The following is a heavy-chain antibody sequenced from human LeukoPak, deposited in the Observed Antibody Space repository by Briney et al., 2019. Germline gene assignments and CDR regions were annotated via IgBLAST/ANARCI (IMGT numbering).Heavy chain of an antibody. Sequence: GRSLRLSCAASGFTFSSYVMHWVRQAPGKGLEWVAVISYDGSNKYYADSVKGRFTISRDNAKNSLYLQMNSLRAEDTAVYYCARGTNFGEPIPYYFDYWGQGTLVTVSS. J-gene: IGHJ4*02. V-gene: IGHV3-30*03. CDR3: ARGTNFGEPIPYYFDY. CDR1: GFTFSSYV. D-gene: IGHD3-10*01. CDR2: ISYDGSNK.